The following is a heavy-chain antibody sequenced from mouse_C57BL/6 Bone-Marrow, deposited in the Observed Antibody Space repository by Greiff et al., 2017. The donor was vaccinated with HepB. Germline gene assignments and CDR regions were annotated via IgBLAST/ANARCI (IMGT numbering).Heavy chain of an antibody. CDR1: GYTFTSYW. Sequence: QVQLQQPGAELVRPGTSVKLSCKASGYTFTSYWMHWVKQRPGQGLEWIGVIDPSDSYTNYNQKFKGKATLTVDTSSSTAYMQLSSLTSEDSAVYYCALKGFAYWGQGTLVTVSA. D-gene: IGHD1-3*01. J-gene: IGHJ3*01. V-gene: IGHV1-59*01. CDR3: ALKGFAY. CDR2: IDPSDSYT.